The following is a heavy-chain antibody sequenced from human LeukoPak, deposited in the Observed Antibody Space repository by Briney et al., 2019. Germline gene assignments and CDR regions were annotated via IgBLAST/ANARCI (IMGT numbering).Heavy chain of an antibody. D-gene: IGHD2-15*01. CDR1: GGSFSGYY. J-gene: IGHJ5*02. CDR3: ARGRRHIVVVVAATHNWFDP. Sequence: SETLSLTCAAYGGSFSGYYWSWIRQPPGKGLEWIGEINHSGSTNYNPSLKSRVTISVDTSKNQFSLKLSSVTAADTAVYYCARGRRHIVVVVAATHNWFDPWGQGTLVTVSS. CDR2: INHSGST. V-gene: IGHV4-34*01.